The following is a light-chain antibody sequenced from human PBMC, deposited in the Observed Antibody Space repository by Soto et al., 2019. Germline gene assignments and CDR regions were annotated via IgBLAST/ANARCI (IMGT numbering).Light chain of an antibody. CDR3: SSFTITYTRV. J-gene: IGLJ1*01. Sequence: QSVLTQPASVSGSPGQSITISCSGTSSDIGAYNYVSWYQQHPGKAPKVLIYEVNNRPSGVSDRFSGSKSDNTASLTISGLQAEDEAGYYCSSFTITYTRVFGAGTKVTVL. CDR2: EVN. V-gene: IGLV2-14*01. CDR1: SSDIGAYNY.